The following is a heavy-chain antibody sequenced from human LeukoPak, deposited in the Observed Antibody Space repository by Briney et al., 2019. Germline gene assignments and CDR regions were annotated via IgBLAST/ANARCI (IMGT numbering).Heavy chain of an antibody. D-gene: IGHD1-26*01. CDR2: IDPNTGDT. J-gene: IGHJ4*02. CDR3: ARIPSSVGTTSPFDY. CDR1: GYTFTDHY. Sequence: ASVKVSCKAFGYTFTDHYMHWVRQAPGQGLQWMGCIDPNTGDTNYAQNFQGRVTMARDTSISTAYMEMSRLRSNDTAVYYCARIPSSVGTTSPFDYWGQGTLVTVSS. V-gene: IGHV1-2*02.